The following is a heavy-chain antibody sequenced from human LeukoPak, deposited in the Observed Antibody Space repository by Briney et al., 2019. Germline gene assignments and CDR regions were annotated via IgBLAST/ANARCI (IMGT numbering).Heavy chain of an antibody. V-gene: IGHV3-48*01. D-gene: IGHD6-19*01. CDR2: ISSSSSTI. Sequence: GGSLRLSCTASGFTFSSYNMNWARQAPGKGLEWISYISSSSSTIYYADSVKGRFTISRDNAKNSLYLQMNSLRAEDTAVFYCVRDGAYSSGWFGFDFDYWGQGTLVTVSS. CDR3: VRDGAYSSGWFGFDFDY. CDR1: GFTFSSYN. J-gene: IGHJ4*02.